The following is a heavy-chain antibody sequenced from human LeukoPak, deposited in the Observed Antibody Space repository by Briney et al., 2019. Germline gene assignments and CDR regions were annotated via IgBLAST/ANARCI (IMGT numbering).Heavy chain of an antibody. D-gene: IGHD1-1*01. V-gene: IGHV4-38-2*02. CDR3: ARGWKSDI. CDR2: IDHSGST. CDR1: GYSISSGYY. J-gene: IGHJ3*02. Sequence: SETLSLTCTVSGYSISSGYYWGWIRQPPGKGLEWIGEIDHSGSTNYNPSLKSRVTILVDTSKNQFSLKLSSVTSADTAVYYCARGWKSDIWGQGTMVTVSS.